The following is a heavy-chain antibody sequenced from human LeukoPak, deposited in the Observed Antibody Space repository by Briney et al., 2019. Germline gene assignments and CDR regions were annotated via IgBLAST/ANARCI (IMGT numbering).Heavy chain of an antibody. V-gene: IGHV3-33*01. CDR3: ARGRFGELYYMDV. J-gene: IGHJ6*03. CDR1: GFPFSSYG. D-gene: IGHD3-10*01. CDR2: IWYDGSNK. Sequence: GSLSLSFAAPGFPFSSYGMHWARPAPGRGLEWVAVIWYDGSNKYYADAVKGRFTISRDNSKNTLYLQMNSLRAEDTAVYYCARGRFGELYYMDVWGKGTTVTVSS.